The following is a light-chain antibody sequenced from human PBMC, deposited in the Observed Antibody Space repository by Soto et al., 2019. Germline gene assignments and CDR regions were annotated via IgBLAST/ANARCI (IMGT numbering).Light chain of an antibody. J-gene: IGLJ1*01. CDR3: CSYAVSRYV. CDR2: DVS. CDR1: SSDVGGYNY. Sequence: QSVLTQPRSVSGSPGQSVTISCTGTSSDVGGYNYVSWYQQHPGKAPKLMIYDVSKRPSGVPDRFSGSKSGNTASLTISGLQAEYEADYSCCSYAVSRYVFGTGTMVTVL. V-gene: IGLV2-11*01.